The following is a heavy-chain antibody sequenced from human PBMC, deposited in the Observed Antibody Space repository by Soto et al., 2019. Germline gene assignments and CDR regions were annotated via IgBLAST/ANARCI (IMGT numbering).Heavy chain of an antibody. Sequence: QVQLQESGPGLVKPSETLSLTCTVSGGSMESYFWSWIRQPPGKGLEWIGYISYSGSTNYNPSVMSRVTISVDTSKSQFSLTLSSVTAADTAVYYCARHASIAVAGFRYFDIWGRGTLVSVSS. V-gene: IGHV4-59*08. CDR2: ISYSGST. J-gene: IGHJ2*01. D-gene: IGHD6-19*01. CDR3: ARHASIAVAGFRYFDI. CDR1: GGSMESYF.